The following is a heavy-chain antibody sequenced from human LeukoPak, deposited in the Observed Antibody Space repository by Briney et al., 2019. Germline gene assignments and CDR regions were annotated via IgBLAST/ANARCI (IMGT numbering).Heavy chain of an antibody. D-gene: IGHD5-24*01. J-gene: IGHJ4*02. CDR2: ISGSGGST. Sequence: GGSLRLSCAASGFTFSNYAMYWVRQAPGKGLEWVSGISGSGGSTYYADSVKGRFTISRDNAKKSLYLQMNSLRAEDTAVYYCARVVRDGYNRIDYWGQGTLVTVCS. CDR1: GFTFSNYA. CDR3: ARVVRDGYNRIDY. V-gene: IGHV3-23*01.